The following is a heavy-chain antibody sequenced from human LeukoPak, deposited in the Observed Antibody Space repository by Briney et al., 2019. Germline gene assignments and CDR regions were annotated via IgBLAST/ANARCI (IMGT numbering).Heavy chain of an antibody. CDR2: IYYSGST. CDR1: GGSISSYY. V-gene: IGHV4-59*01. Sequence: SETLSLTCTVSGGSISSYYWNWIRQPPGKGLEWIGYIYYSGSTNYNPSLKSRVTISVDTSKNQFSLKLSSVTAADTAVYYCARVKSGDWFDPWGQGTLVTVSS. CDR3: ARVKSGDWFDP. D-gene: IGHD1-26*01. J-gene: IGHJ5*02.